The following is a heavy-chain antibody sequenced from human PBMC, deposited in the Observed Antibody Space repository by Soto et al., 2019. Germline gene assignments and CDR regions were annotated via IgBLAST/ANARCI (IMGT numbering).Heavy chain of an antibody. Sequence: ASVKVSCKASGYTFTSYGITWVRQAPGQGLEWMGWISAYNGNTNYAQKLQGRVTMTTDTSTSTAYMELRSLRSDDTAVYYCARELPRGWYGQFDYWGQGTLVTVSS. CDR3: ARELPRGWYGQFDY. CDR2: ISAYNGNT. J-gene: IGHJ4*02. D-gene: IGHD6-19*01. V-gene: IGHV1-18*01. CDR1: GYTFTSYG.